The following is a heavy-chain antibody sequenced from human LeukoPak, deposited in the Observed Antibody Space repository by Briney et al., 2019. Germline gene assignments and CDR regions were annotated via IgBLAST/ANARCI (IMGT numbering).Heavy chain of an antibody. J-gene: IGHJ5*02. Sequence: SETLSLTCTVSGGSISSGDYYWSWIRQPPGKGLEWIGYFYYSGSTYYNPSLKSRVTISVDTSKNQFSLKLGSVTAADTAVYYCARTYYDFWSGHGEAWFDPWGQGTLVTVSS. D-gene: IGHD3-3*01. CDR3: ARTYYDFWSGHGEAWFDP. CDR1: GGSISSGDYY. CDR2: FYYSGST. V-gene: IGHV4-30-4*01.